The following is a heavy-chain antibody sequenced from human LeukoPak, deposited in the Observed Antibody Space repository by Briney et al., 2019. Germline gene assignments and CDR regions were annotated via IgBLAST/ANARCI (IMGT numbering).Heavy chain of an antibody. CDR1: GGSISSGGYY. CDR2: IYYSGST. CDR3: ARGPMVRGVIISGKFDY. Sequence: SQTLSLTCTVSGGSISSGGYYWSWIRQHPGKGLEWIGYIYYSGSTYYNPSLKSRVTISVDTSKNQFSLKLSSVTAADTAVYYCARGPMVRGVIISGKFDYWGQGTLVT. J-gene: IGHJ4*02. D-gene: IGHD3-10*01. V-gene: IGHV4-31*03.